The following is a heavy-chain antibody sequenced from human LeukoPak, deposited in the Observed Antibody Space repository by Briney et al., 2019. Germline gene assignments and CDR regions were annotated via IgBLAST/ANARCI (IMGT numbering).Heavy chain of an antibody. V-gene: IGHV4-34*01. CDR1: GGSFSGYY. CDR2: INQSGST. D-gene: IGHD6-13*01. Sequence: PSETLSLTCAVYGGSFSGYYWNWIRQPPGKGLEWIGEINQSGSTNYNPSLKSRVTISFDTSKNQFSLKLSSVTAADTAVYYCARDVVAAAGSFDYWGQGTQVTVSS. CDR3: ARDVVAAAGSFDY. J-gene: IGHJ4*02.